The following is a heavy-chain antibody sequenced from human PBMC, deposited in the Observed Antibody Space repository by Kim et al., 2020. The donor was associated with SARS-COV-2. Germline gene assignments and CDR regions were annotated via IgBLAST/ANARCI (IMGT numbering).Heavy chain of an antibody. D-gene: IGHD4-17*01. V-gene: IGHV3-72*01. Sequence: GGSLRLSCAASGSIFSDHYVDWVRQAPGKGLEWVGRSRDKANSYTTLYAASVKGRFIISRDDSKNSLYLEMHSLKTEDTAIYYCSRTFNVDYGDFWGQGILVTVSS. CDR3: SRTFNVDYGDF. CDR1: GSIFSDHY. J-gene: IGHJ4*02. CDR2: SRDKANSYTT.